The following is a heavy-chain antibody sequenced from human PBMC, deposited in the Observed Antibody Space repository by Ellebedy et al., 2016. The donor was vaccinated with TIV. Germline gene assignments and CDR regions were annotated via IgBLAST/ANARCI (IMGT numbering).Heavy chain of an antibody. Sequence: AASVKVSCKASGYTFTGYAMHWVRQARGQRLEWIGWIVVGSGNTNYAQKFQERVTITRDMSTSTAYMELSSMRSEDTAVYYCAAEMRGESGFSYYYYSMYVWGQGTTVTVSS. CDR1: GYTFTGYA. V-gene: IGHV1-58*02. CDR2: IVVGSGNT. D-gene: IGHD3-3*01. J-gene: IGHJ6*02. CDR3: AAEMRGESGFSYYYYSMYV.